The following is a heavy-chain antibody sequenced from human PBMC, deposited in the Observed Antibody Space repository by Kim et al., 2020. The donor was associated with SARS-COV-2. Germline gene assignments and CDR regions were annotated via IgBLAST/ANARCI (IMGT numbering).Heavy chain of an antibody. J-gene: IGHJ4*02. V-gene: IGHV3-7*01. CDR1: GFSFSTNW. CDR2: IKEDGTEK. Sequence: GGSLRLSCVASGFSFSTNWMSWVRQAPGKGLESVAKIKEDGTEKYYVESVEGRFTISRDNAKNSLFLHMNSLSAEDTAVYYCARDRKYSLDYWGQGTLVTVSS. D-gene: IGHD2-15*01. CDR3: ARDRKYSLDY.